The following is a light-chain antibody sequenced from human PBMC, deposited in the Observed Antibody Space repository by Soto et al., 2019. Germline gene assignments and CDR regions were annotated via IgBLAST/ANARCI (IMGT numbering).Light chain of an antibody. CDR3: QQYNNWPRM. Sequence: ETVMTQSPATLSVSPGERATLSCRASQSISSNLAWYQQKPGQAPRLVIYGASTRATGSPARFSGSGSGTESTLIIRRLQSEDFAVYYCQQYNNWPRMFGQGTKVEIK. CDR1: QSISSN. J-gene: IGKJ1*01. V-gene: IGKV3-15*01. CDR2: GAS.